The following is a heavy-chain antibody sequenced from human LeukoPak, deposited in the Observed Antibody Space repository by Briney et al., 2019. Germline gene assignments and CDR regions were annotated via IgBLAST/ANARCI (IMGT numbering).Heavy chain of an antibody. CDR1: GYTFTSYA. V-gene: IGHV1-3*01. J-gene: IGHJ4*02. D-gene: IGHD4-17*01. Sequence: ASVKVSCKASGYTFTSYAMHWVRQAPGQRLEWMGWINAGNGNTKYLQKFQGRVTITRDASASTAYMELSSLRSEDTAVYYCARDRDYGPYFDYWGQGTLVTVSS. CDR3: ARDRDYGPYFDY. CDR2: INAGNGNT.